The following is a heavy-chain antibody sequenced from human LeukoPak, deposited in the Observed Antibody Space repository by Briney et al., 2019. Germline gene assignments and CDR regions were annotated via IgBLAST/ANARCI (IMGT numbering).Heavy chain of an antibody. D-gene: IGHD3-16*02. Sequence: SETLSLTCTVSGYSISSGYYWGWIRQPPGKGLEWIGSIYHSGSTNYNPSLKSRVTISVDTSKNQFSLKLSSVTAADTAVYYCARGDRPPRYDYVWGSYRLDAFDIWGQGTMVTVSS. CDR3: ARGDRPPRYDYVWGSYRLDAFDI. J-gene: IGHJ3*02. V-gene: IGHV4-38-2*02. CDR1: GYSISSGYY. CDR2: IYHSGST.